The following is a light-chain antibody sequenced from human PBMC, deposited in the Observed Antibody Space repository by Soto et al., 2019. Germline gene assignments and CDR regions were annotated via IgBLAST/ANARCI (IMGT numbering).Light chain of an antibody. Sequence: QSALTQPRSVSGSPGQSVTISCTGTSSDVGTFAYVSWYQQHPGKAPSLMVYDVTKRPSGVPDRFSGSKSGNTASLTISGLQTEDEADYYCCSYAGNYIYVFGAGTKVTVL. V-gene: IGLV2-11*01. CDR1: SSDVGTFAY. CDR2: DVT. CDR3: CSYAGNYIYV. J-gene: IGLJ1*01.